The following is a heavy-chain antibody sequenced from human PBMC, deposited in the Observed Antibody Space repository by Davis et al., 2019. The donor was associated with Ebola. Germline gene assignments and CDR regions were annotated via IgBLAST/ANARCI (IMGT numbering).Heavy chain of an antibody. V-gene: IGHV1-69*04. CDR3: ARWEGYYDFWSGHQIGYFDY. J-gene: IGHJ4*02. CDR1: GGTFSSYA. D-gene: IGHD3-3*01. CDR2: IIPILGIA. Sequence: SVKVSCKASGGTFSSYAISWVRQAPGQGLEWMGRIIPILGIANYAQKFQGRVTMTTDTSTSTAYMELRSLRSDDTAVYYCARWEGYYDFWSGHQIGYFDYWGQGTLVTVSS.